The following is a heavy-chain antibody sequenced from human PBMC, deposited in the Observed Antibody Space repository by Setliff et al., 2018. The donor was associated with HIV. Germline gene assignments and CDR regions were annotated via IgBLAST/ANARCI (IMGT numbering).Heavy chain of an antibody. J-gene: IGHJ4*02. V-gene: IGHV4-39*07. Sequence: SETLSLTCAVSGGSINSDSYNYYWSWIRQPPGKGLEWIGSIYHSGSTNYNPSLKSRVTMSVDKSKDQFSLKLRSVNAADTAVYYCARVLEQVVSDYWGQGTLVTVSS. CDR3: ARVLEQVVSDY. CDR2: IYHSGST. D-gene: IGHD6-6*01. CDR1: GGSINSDSYNYY.